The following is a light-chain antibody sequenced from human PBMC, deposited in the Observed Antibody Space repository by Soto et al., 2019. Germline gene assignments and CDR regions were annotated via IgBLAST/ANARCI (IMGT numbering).Light chain of an antibody. J-gene: IGLJ1*01. Sequence: QSALTQPASVSGSPGQSITISCTGTSSDVGSYNYVSWYQHHPGKAPELMIYEVSHRPSGVSNRCSGSKSGNTASLTISGLQAEDESDYYCSSYSSSTTFVFGTGTKLTVL. CDR3: SSYSSSTTFV. V-gene: IGLV2-14*01. CDR2: EVS. CDR1: SSDVGSYNY.